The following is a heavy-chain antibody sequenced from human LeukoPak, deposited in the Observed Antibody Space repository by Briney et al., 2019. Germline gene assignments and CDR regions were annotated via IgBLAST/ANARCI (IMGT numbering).Heavy chain of an antibody. CDR1: GGSLSPYH. V-gene: IGHV4-59*08. Sequence: SETLSLTCTVSGGSLSPYHWSWIRQPPGKGLEWIGYIYYSGSTRYNPSLKSRVTISVDTSKNQFSLRLSSVTAADTAVYYCARTWDFWGQGTLVTVSS. J-gene: IGHJ4*02. CDR3: ARTWDF. CDR2: IYYSGST.